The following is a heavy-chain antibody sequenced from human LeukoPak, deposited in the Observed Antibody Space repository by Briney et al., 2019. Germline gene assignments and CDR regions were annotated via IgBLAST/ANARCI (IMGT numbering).Heavy chain of an antibody. CDR3: ARRAGAYSHPYDY. Sequence: GGTLRLSCAASGFTFSSYGMSWVRQAPGKGLEWVSGISGGGSNTYYADSVKGRFTISRDNSKNTLYLQMNGLRAEDTTVYYCARRAGAYSHPYDYWGQGTLVTVSS. CDR1: GFTFSSYG. CDR2: ISGGGSNT. V-gene: IGHV3-23*01. D-gene: IGHD4/OR15-4a*01. J-gene: IGHJ4*02.